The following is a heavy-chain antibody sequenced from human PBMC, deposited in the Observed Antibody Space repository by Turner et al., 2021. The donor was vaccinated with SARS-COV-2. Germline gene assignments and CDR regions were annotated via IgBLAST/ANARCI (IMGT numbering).Heavy chain of an antibody. J-gene: IGHJ6*02. CDR3: AREEVGNGMDV. CDR2: INGDGSAS. V-gene: IGHV3-74*01. CDR1: GFIFSRYW. Sequence: EVQLVESGGGLVQPGGSLRLSCSASGFIFSRYWMHWVRHVPGKGLVWVSRINGDGSASSHADSVKGRFSISRDNAKNTMYLQMRSLRGEDTAVYYCAREEVGNGMDVWGQGTTVTVSS. D-gene: IGHD2-15*01.